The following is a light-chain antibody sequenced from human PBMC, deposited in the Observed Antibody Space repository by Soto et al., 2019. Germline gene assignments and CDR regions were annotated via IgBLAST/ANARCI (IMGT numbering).Light chain of an antibody. CDR2: GAS. V-gene: IGKV3-20*01. CDR1: QSVSSNY. J-gene: IGKJ1*01. CDR3: QQYDTSPRT. Sequence: EIVLTQSPGTLSLSPGERATLSCRASQSVSSNYLAWYQQKRGQAPRLLIYGASSRATGIPTRFSGSGSGTDFTLTTSRLDPEHFAVYYCQQYDTSPRTFGQGTKVEI.